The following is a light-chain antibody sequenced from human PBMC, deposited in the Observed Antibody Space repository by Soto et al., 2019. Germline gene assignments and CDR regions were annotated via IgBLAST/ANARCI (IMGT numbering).Light chain of an antibody. CDR3: LQNHSLTPP. CDR1: QDIRND. Sequence: DIQMTQSPSSLSASVGDGVTVTCRASQDIRNDLGWYQQKPGKAPKRLIYGASSLQSGGPSRFSGSGSETEFTLTISSLEPEDPATYYCLQNHSLTPPVGQGPKVEIK. V-gene: IGKV1-17*01. CDR2: GAS. J-gene: IGKJ1*01.